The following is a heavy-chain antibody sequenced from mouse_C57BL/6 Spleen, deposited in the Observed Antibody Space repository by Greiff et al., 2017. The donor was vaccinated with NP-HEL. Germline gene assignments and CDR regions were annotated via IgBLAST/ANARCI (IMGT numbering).Heavy chain of an antibody. CDR3: ARGNYDYPFAY. Sequence: EVQLQESGPGMVKPSQSLSLTCTVTGYSITSGYDWHWIRHFPGNKLEWMGYISYSGSTNYNPSLKSRISITHDTSKNHFFLKLNSVTTEDTATYYCARGNYDYPFAYWGQGTLVTVSA. D-gene: IGHD2-4*01. J-gene: IGHJ3*01. CDR2: ISYSGST. CDR1: GYSITSGYD. V-gene: IGHV3-1*01.